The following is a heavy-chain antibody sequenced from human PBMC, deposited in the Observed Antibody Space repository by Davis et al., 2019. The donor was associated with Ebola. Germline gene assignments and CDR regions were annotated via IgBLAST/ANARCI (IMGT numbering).Heavy chain of an antibody. CDR1: GFTVSSNY. D-gene: IGHD2-15*01. Sequence: PGGSLRLSCAASGFTVSSNYMSWVRQAPGKGLEWVSVIYSGGSTYYADSVKGRFTISRDNSKNTLYLQMNSLRAEDTAVYYCAREVRRRSRDYYYMDVWGKGTTVTVSS. CDR2: IYSGGST. CDR3: AREVRRRSRDYYYMDV. J-gene: IGHJ6*03. V-gene: IGHV3-53*01.